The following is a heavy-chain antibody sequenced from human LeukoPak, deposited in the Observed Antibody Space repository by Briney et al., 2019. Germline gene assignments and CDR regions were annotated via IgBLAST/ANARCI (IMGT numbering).Heavy chain of an antibody. J-gene: IGHJ2*01. D-gene: IGHD2-2*01. Sequence: SETLSLTCTVSGGSISSGGYYWSWIRQHPGTGLEWIGYIYYSGSTYYNPSLKSRVTISVDTSKNQFSLKLSSVTAADTAVYYCARVYCSSTSCYPLWYFDLWGRGTLVTVSS. CDR3: ARVYCSSTSCYPLWYFDL. V-gene: IGHV4-31*03. CDR2: IYYSGST. CDR1: GGSISSGGYY.